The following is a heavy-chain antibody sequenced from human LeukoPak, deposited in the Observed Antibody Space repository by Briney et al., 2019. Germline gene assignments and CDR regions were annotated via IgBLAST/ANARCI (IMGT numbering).Heavy chain of an antibody. CDR2: ISSSSSYI. V-gene: IGHV3-21*01. Sequence: GRSLRLSCAASGFTFSSYSMNWVRQAPGKGLEWVSSISSSSSYIHYADSVKGRFTISRDNAKNSLYLQMNSLRAEDTAVYYCARVPNVAVAARVPYYFDYWGQGTLVTVSS. D-gene: IGHD6-6*01. J-gene: IGHJ4*02. CDR1: GFTFSSYS. CDR3: ARVPNVAVAARVPYYFDY.